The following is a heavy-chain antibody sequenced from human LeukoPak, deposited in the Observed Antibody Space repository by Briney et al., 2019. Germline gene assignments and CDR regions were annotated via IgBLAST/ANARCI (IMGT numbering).Heavy chain of an antibody. D-gene: IGHD3-9*01. V-gene: IGHV3-23*01. CDR3: AKYRSLKYYDILTGYYKAGAGFDY. Sequence: GGSLRLSCAASGFTISSYAMSWVRQAPGKGLEWVSAISGSGGSTYYADSVKGRFTISRDNSKNTLYLQMNSLRAEDTAVYYCAKYRSLKYYDILTGYYKAGAGFDYWGQGTLVTVPS. CDR1: GFTISSYA. J-gene: IGHJ4*02. CDR2: ISGSGGST.